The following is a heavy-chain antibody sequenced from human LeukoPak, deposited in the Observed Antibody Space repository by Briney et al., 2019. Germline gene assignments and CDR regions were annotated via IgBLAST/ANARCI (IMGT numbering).Heavy chain of an antibody. CDR2: ISGGGGST. J-gene: IGHJ4*02. V-gene: IGHV3-23*01. D-gene: IGHD3-22*01. Sequence: GGSLRLSCAASGFSFSDAWMSWVRQIPGKGLEWVSTISGGGGSTYSTDSVKGRFTISRDNSKNTLYLQMNSLRAEDTAVYYCAKEKWVYNWKYDSSGSGINYWGQGTLVTVSS. CDR1: GFSFSDAW. CDR3: AKEKWVYNWKYDSSGSGINY.